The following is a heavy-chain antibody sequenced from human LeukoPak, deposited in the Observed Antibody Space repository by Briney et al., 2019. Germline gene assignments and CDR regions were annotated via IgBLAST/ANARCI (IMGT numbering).Heavy chain of an antibody. CDR1: GGSISSYY. CDR2: IYYSGST. J-gene: IGHJ6*03. D-gene: IGHD2-21*02. Sequence: SGTLSLTCTVSGGSISSYYWSWIRQPPGKGLEWIGYIYYSGSTNYNPSLKSRVTISVDTSKNQFSLKLSSVTAADTAVYYCAREGVVVTATPGDYYYYMDVWGKGTTVTVSS. V-gene: IGHV4-59*01. CDR3: AREGVVVTATPGDYYYYMDV.